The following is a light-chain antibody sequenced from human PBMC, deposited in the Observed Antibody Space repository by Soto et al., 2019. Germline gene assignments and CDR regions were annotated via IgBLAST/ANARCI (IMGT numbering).Light chain of an antibody. CDR3: QQYGSSPIT. CDR2: GAS. CDR1: QTVGRN. Sequence: EIVMTQSPTSLSVSPGERAILSCRASQTVGRNLAWYQQKPGQAPRLLIHGASRRATGIPDRFGGSGSGTDFTLTISRLEPEDFAVYYCQQYGSSPITFGQGTRLENK. J-gene: IGKJ5*01. V-gene: IGKV3-20*01.